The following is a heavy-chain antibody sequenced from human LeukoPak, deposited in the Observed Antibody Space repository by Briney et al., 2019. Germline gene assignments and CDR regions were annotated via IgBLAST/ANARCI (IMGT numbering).Heavy chain of an antibody. CDR3: AKTRGGNPRYYVDY. CDR2: VSGTGDFI. D-gene: IGHD4-23*01. Sequence: PGRSLRLSCAASGFTFTNPAMGWVRQAPGKGLEWVSVVSGTGDFIYYGDSVKGRFTISRDNSKNTLYLQMSSLRAEDTALYYCAKTRGGNPRYYVDYWGRGTLVTVSS. J-gene: IGHJ4*01. CDR1: GFTFTNPA. V-gene: IGHV3-23*01.